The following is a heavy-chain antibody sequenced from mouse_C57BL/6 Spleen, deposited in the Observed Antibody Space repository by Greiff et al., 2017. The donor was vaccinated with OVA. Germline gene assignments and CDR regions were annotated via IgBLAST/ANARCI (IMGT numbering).Heavy chain of an antibody. CDR2: IDPETGGT. CDR3: TRSHYYDMDY. J-gene: IGHJ4*01. CDR1: GYTFTDYE. Sequence: VQLQQSGAELVRPGASVTLSCKASGYTFTDYEMHWVKQTPVHGLEWIGAIDPETGGTAYNQKFKGKAILTADKSSSTAYMELRSLTSEDSAVYYCTRSHYYDMDYWGQGTSVTVSS. V-gene: IGHV1-15*01.